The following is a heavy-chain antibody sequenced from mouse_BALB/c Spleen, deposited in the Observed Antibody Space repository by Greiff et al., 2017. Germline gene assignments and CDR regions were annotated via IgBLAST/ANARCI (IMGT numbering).Heavy chain of an antibody. CDR3: TRTYYYYFDY. D-gene: IGHD1-1*01. J-gene: IGHJ2*01. CDR1: GFTFSNYW. Sequence: EVMLVESGGGLVQPGGSMKLSCVASGFTFSNYWMNWVRQSPEKGLEWVAEIRLKSNNYATHYAESVKGRFTISRNDSKSSVYLQMNNLRAEDTGIYYCTRTYYYYFDYWGQGTTLTVSS. V-gene: IGHV6-6*02. CDR2: IRLKSNNYAT.